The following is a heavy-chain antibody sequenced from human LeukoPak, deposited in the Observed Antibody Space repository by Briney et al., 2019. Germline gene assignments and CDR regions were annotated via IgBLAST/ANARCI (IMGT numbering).Heavy chain of an antibody. CDR2: ISGSGGST. CDR3: ARGGAMVPYYYYYMDV. CDR1: GFTFSSYA. J-gene: IGHJ6*03. V-gene: IGHV3-23*01. D-gene: IGHD5-18*01. Sequence: GGSLRLSCAASGFTFSSYAMSWVRQAPGKGLEWVSAISGSGGSTYYADSVKGRFTISRDNSKNTLYLQMNSLRAEDTAVYYCARGGAMVPYYYYYMDVWGKGTTVTVSS.